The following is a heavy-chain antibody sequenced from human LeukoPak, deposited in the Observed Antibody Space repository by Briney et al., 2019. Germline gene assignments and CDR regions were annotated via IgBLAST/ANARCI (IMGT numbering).Heavy chain of an antibody. CDR1: GFTVSSNY. V-gene: IGHV3-66*02. D-gene: IGHD3-22*01. CDR3: AKMGVDYYDSSGYPYFDY. CDR2: IYSGGST. J-gene: IGHJ4*02. Sequence: GGSLRLSCAASGFTVSSNYMSWVRQAPGKGLEWVSVIYSGGSTYYADSVKGRFTISRDNSKNTLYLQMNSLRAEDTAVYYCAKMGVDYYDSSGYPYFDYWGQGTLVTVSS.